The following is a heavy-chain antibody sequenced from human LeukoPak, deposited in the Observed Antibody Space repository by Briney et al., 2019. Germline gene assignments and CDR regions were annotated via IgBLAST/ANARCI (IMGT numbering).Heavy chain of an antibody. D-gene: IGHD6-19*01. CDR1: GYTFTSYG. CDR3: ARSLVAGTNYYYYMDV. J-gene: IGHJ6*03. V-gene: IGHV1-18*01. CDR2: ISAYNGNT. Sequence: GASVKVSCKASGYTFTSYGISWVRQAPGQGLEWMGWISAYNGNTNYAQKLQGRVTMTTDTSTSTAYMELRSLRSEDTAVYYCARSLVAGTNYYYYMDVWGKGTTVTVSS.